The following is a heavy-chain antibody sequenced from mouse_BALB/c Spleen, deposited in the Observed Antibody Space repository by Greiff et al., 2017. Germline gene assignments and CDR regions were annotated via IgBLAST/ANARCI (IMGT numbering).Heavy chain of an antibody. CDR1: GYTFTSYW. V-gene: IGHV1-87*01. J-gene: IGHJ3*01. D-gene: IGHD3-1*01. Sequence: VKLMESGAELARPGASVKLSCKASGYTFTSYWMQWVKQRPGQGLEWIGAIYPGDGDTRYTQKFKGKATLTADKSSSTAYMQLSSLASEDSAVYYCASSPRSGSLAWFAYWGQGTLVTVSA. CDR2: IYPGDGDT. CDR3: ASSPRSGSLAWFAY.